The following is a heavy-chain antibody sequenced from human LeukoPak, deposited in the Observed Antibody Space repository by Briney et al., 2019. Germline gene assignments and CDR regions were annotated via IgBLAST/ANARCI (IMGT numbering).Heavy chain of an antibody. Sequence: GGSLRLSCAASGFTFSNYAMSWGRQAPGKGLEWVSVISGSGGSPFYADSVKGRFTISRENSKNTVYLQLNTLRAEDTAVYYCAKDGSGTYYNVDHWGQGTLVTVSS. CDR1: GFTFSNYA. CDR3: AKDGSGTYYNVDH. D-gene: IGHD3-10*01. J-gene: IGHJ4*02. V-gene: IGHV3-23*01. CDR2: ISGSGGSP.